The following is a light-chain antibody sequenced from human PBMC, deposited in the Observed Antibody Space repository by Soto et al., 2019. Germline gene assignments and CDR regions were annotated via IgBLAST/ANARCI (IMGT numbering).Light chain of an antibody. CDR1: QSIDNW. CDR3: QRYNSYSS. V-gene: IGKV1-5*01. CDR2: DVS. Sequence: DIQITQSPSTLSASVGDRVTITCRASQSIDNWLAWYQQKPGKAPKLLIYDVSNLESGVPSRFSGSGSGTEFTLSISSLQPDDFATYYCQRYNSYSSFGQGTKVDIK. J-gene: IGKJ1*01.